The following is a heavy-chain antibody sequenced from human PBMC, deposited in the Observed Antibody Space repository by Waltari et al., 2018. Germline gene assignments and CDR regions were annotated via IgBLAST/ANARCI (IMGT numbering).Heavy chain of an antibody. J-gene: IGHJ4*02. CDR3: ARGSTVTNVKDY. CDR2: IYYSGST. CDR1: GGSISSSSYY. Sequence: QLQLQESGPGLVKPSETLSLTCTVSGGSISSSSYYWGCIRQPPGTGLEWIGSIYYSGSTYYNPSLKSRVTISVDTSKNQFSLKLSSVTAADTAVYYCARGSTVTNVKDYWGQGTLVTVSS. D-gene: IGHD4-17*01. V-gene: IGHV4-39*07.